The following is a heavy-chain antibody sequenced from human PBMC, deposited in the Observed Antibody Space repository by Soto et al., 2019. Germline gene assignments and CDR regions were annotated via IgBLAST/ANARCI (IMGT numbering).Heavy chain of an antibody. D-gene: IGHD5-12*01. Sequence: EVQLVESGGGLVKPGGSLRLSCAASGFTFSNAWMSWVRQAPGKGLEWVGRIKSKTDGGTTDYAAPVKGRFTISRDDSKNTLYLQMNSLKTEDTAVYYCTTAPPYSGYDFTFLFYWGQGTLVTVSS. J-gene: IGHJ4*02. V-gene: IGHV3-15*01. CDR1: GFTFSNAW. CDR3: TTAPPYSGYDFTFLFY. CDR2: IKSKTDGGTT.